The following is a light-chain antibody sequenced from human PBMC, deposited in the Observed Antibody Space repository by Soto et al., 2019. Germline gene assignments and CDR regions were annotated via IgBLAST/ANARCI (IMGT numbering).Light chain of an antibody. CDR1: SSNIGSNN. CDR3: AAWDASRNGVV. J-gene: IGLJ2*01. CDR2: SNN. V-gene: IGLV1-44*01. Sequence: QSVLTQPPSASGTPGQRVTISCSGSSSNIGSNNVNSYQQLPGTAPKLLIYSNNQRPSGGPDRFSGSKSATSASLAISGLQSEDEDDYYCAAWDASRNGVVFGGGTKVTVL.